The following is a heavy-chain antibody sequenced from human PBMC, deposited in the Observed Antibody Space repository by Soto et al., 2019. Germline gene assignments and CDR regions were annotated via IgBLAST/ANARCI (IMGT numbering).Heavy chain of an antibody. Sequence: GGSLRLSCAASGFTFSSYSMNWVRQAPGKGLEWVSSISSRSSYIYYADSVKGRFTISRDNAKNSLYLQMNSLRAEDTAVYYCARVTLGYCISPSCFYDYWGQGILVTVSS. CDR1: GFTFSSYS. J-gene: IGHJ4*02. D-gene: IGHD2-2*01. CDR2: ISSRSSYI. V-gene: IGHV3-21*01. CDR3: ARVTLGYCISPSCFYDY.